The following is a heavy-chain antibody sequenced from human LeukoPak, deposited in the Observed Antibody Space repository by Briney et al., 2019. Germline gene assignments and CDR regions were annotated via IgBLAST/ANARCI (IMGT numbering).Heavy chain of an antibody. CDR1: GGSLSHSLTSY. J-gene: IGHJ4*02. CDR2: MNYGRTS. D-gene: IGHD3-22*01. CDR3: ARYESDNATVDY. V-gene: IGHV4-39*01. Sequence: ASETLSLTCTVSGGSLSHSLTSYWGWIRQPPGKGLGWIGSMNYGRTSHYNPSLKSRVTISIDMSKNQFSLKLTSVTAADTAVYYCARYESDNATVDYWGQGTLVTVSS.